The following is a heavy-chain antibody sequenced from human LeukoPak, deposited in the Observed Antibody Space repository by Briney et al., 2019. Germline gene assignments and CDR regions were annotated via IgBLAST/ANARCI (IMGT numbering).Heavy chain of an antibody. CDR3: ASPRITMVRGVISDY. CDR1: GFTFSSCA. V-gene: IGHV3-23*01. D-gene: IGHD3-10*01. CDR2: ISGSGGST. J-gene: IGHJ4*02. Sequence: PGGSLRLSCAGSGFTFSSCAMSWVRQAPGKGLEWVSAISGSGGSTYYADSVKGRFTISRDNSKTTLYLQMNSLRAEDTAVYYCASPRITMVRGVISDYWGQGTLVTVSS.